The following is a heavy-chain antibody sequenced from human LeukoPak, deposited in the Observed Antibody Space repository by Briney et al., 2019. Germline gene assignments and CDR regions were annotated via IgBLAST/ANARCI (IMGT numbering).Heavy chain of an antibody. Sequence: AGGSLRLSCAASGFTFSSCAMSWVRQAPVKVLEWVSAISASGGGTHYADSVRGRFTMSRDNSKDTLYLQLNSLRAEDTAVYYCAKSWYYDSTSYYYCTFDYWGQGILVTVSS. CDR3: AKSWYYDSTSYYYCTFDY. V-gene: IGHV3-23*01. CDR1: GFTFSSCA. CDR2: ISASGGGT. D-gene: IGHD3-22*01. J-gene: IGHJ4*02.